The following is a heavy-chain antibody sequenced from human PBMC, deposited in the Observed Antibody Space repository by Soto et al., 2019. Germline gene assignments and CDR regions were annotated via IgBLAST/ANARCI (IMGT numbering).Heavy chain of an antibody. CDR1: GGSISSGGYY. Sequence: QVQLQESGPGLVKPSQTLSLTCTVSGGSISSGGYYWSWIRQHPGKGLEWIGYIYYSGSTYSNPSLKSRVTISVDTSKNQFSLKLSSVTAADTAVYYCARGPVVVSGWYFDLWGRGTLVTVSS. D-gene: IGHD3-22*01. J-gene: IGHJ2*01. CDR2: IYYSGST. CDR3: ARGPVVVSGWYFDL. V-gene: IGHV4-31*03.